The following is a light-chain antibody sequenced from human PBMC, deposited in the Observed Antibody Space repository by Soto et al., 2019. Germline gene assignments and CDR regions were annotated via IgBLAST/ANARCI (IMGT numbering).Light chain of an antibody. CDR1: QNVHSD. Sequence: EVVMTQSPDTLSVSPGDGATLSCRASQNVHSDLAWYQQKPGQAPRLVIYDTSTRATDIPVRFTGGGSGTEFTLTISSLKSGDFAVYYCQQYNNWPLTFGGGTKVEIK. CDR3: QQYNNWPLT. V-gene: IGKV3-15*01. J-gene: IGKJ4*01. CDR2: DTS.